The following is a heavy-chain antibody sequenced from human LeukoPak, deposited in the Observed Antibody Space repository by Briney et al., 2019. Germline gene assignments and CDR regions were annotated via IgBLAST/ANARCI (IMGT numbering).Heavy chain of an antibody. Sequence: HPGGSLRLSCAASGFTFSSYDMNWVRQAPGKGLEWLSYINTGGTNIYYADSGKGRFTVSRDNAKNSLYLQINSLRAEDTAVYSCARDRHGGAFDYWGQGTLVTVSS. V-gene: IGHV3-48*04. CDR3: ARDRHGGAFDY. D-gene: IGHD3-16*01. CDR2: INTGGTNI. J-gene: IGHJ4*02. CDR1: GFTFSSYD.